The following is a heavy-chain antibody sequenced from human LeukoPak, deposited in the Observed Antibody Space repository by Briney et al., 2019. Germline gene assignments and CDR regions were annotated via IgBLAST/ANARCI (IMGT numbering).Heavy chain of an antibody. CDR3: ARGLSYYYDSSGLNYFDY. V-gene: IGHV4-39*07. Sequence: SETLSLTCTVSGGSISSGGYYWSWIRQPPGKGLEWIGEINHSGSTNYNPSLKSRVTISVDTSKNQSSLKLSSVTAADTAVYYCARGLSYYYDSSGLNYFDYWGQGTLVTVSS. D-gene: IGHD3-22*01. CDR1: GGSISSGGYY. CDR2: INHSGST. J-gene: IGHJ4*02.